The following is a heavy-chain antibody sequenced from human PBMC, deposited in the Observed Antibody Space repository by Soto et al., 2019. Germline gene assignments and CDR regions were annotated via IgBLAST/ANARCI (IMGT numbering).Heavy chain of an antibody. Sequence: GGSLRLSCAASGFTFSSYGMHWVRQATGKGLEWVAVISYGGSNKYYADSVKGRFTTSRDNSKNTLHLQMNSLRAEDTAVYYWAKLGIAAADTNFDYWGQGTLVTVSS. CDR2: ISYGGSNK. CDR3: AKLGIAAADTNFDY. D-gene: IGHD6-13*01. CDR1: GFTFSSYG. V-gene: IGHV3-30*18. J-gene: IGHJ4*02.